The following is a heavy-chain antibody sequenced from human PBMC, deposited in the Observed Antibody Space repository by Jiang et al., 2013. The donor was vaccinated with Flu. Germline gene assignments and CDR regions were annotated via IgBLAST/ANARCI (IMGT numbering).Heavy chain of an antibody. V-gene: IGHV4-59*01. CDR2: IYYSGST. CDR3: ARVGGWLQPFDY. Sequence: GSGLVKPSETLSLTCTVSGGSISSYYWSWIRQPPGKGLEWIGYIYYSGSTNYNPSLKSRVTISVDTSKNQFSLKLSSVTAADTAVYYCARVGGWLQPFDYWGQGTQVTVSS. J-gene: IGHJ4*02. D-gene: IGHD5-24*01. CDR1: GGSISSYY.